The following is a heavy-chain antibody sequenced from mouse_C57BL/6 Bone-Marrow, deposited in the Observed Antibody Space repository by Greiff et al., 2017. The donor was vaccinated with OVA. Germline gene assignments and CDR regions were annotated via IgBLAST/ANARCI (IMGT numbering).Heavy chain of an antibody. V-gene: IGHV1-42*01. CDR3: ARTGTTVVATDY. J-gene: IGHJ2*01. CDR2: INPSTGGT. Sequence: VQLKESGPELVKPGASVKISCKASGYSFTGYYMNWVKQSPEKSLEWIGEINPSTGGTTYNQKFKAKATLTVDNSSSTAYMQLKSLTSEDSAVYYCARTGTTVVATDYWGQGTTLTVSS. D-gene: IGHD1-1*01. CDR1: GYSFTGYY.